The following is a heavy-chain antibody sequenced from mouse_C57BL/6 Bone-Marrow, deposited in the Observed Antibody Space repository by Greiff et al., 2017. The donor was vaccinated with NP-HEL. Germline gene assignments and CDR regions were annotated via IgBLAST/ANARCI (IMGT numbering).Heavy chain of an antibody. CDR3: ARKNYYAMDY. V-gene: IGHV2-2*01. CDR2: IWSGGST. CDR1: GFSLTSYG. Sequence: VKVVESGPGLVQPSQSLSITCTVSGFSLTSYGVHWVRQSPGKGLEWLGVIWSGGSTDYNAAFISRLSISKDNSTSHVFFKMNSLQADDTAIYYCARKNYYAMDYWGQGTSVTVSS. J-gene: IGHJ4*01.